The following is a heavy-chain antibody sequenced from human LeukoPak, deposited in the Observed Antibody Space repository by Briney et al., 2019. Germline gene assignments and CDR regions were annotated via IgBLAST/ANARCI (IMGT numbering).Heavy chain of an antibody. Sequence: SETLSLTCTVSGGSISSGSYYWSWIRQPAGKGLEWIGRIYTSGSTNYNPSLKSRVTISVDTSKNQFSLKLSSVTAADTAVYYCARGTEGGVVRPYYYYYMDVWGKGTTVTVSS. CDR3: ARGTEGGVVRPYYYYYMDV. J-gene: IGHJ6*03. D-gene: IGHD3-3*01. CDR2: IYTSGST. V-gene: IGHV4-61*02. CDR1: GGSISSGSYY.